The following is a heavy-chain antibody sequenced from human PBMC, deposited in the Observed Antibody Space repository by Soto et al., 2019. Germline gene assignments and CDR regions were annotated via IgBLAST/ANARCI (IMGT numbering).Heavy chain of an antibody. V-gene: IGHV3-7*01. Sequence: EVQLVESGGGLVQPGGSLRLSCAASGFTFSSYWMSWVRQAPGKGLEWVANIKQDGSEKYYVDSVKGRFTISRDNAKNSLYLQMNSLRAEDAAVYYCARRPAYYYGSGSYLGFDYWGQGTLVTVSS. CDR2: IKQDGSEK. D-gene: IGHD3-10*01. J-gene: IGHJ4*02. CDR3: ARRPAYYYGSGSYLGFDY. CDR1: GFTFSSYW.